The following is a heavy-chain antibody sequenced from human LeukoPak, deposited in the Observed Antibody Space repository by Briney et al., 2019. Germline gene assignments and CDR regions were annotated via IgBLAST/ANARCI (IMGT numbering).Heavy chain of an antibody. CDR1: GFTVSSNY. CDR3: ARDGDDSSSWYGRKDGIYFDY. D-gene: IGHD6-13*01. Sequence: PGGSLRLSCAASGFTVSSNYMSWVRQAPGKGLEWVSVIYSGGSTYYADSVKGRFTISRDNSKNTLYLQMNSLRAEDTAVYYCARDGDDSSSWYGRKDGIYFDYWGQGTLVTVSS. CDR2: IYSGGST. J-gene: IGHJ4*02. V-gene: IGHV3-66*01.